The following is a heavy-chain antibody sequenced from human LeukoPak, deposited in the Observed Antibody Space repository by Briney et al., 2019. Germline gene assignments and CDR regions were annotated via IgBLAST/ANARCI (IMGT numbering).Heavy chain of an antibody. V-gene: IGHV5-51*01. Sequence: GESLKISCKGSGYSFTSYWIGWVRQMPGKGLEWMGIIYPGDSDTGYSPSFQGQVTISADKSISTAYLQWSSLKASDTAMYYCARRYGSVRTLYYFDYWGQGTLVTVSS. D-gene: IGHD3-10*01. J-gene: IGHJ4*02. CDR3: ARRYGSVRTLYYFDY. CDR2: IYPGDSDT. CDR1: GYSFTSYW.